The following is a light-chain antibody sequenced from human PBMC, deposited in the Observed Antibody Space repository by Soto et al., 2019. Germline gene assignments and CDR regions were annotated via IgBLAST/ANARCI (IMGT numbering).Light chain of an antibody. V-gene: IGLV1-44*01. CDR3: AAWDDTLNGPL. J-gene: IGLJ2*01. Sequence: QPVLTQPPSASGTPGQTVTISCSGSRSNVGRNAVSWYQQVPGMAPKLLVFATNKRPSGVPDRFSGSASGASASLAISGLQSEDEADDYCAAWDDTLNGPLFGGGTKVTVL. CDR2: ATN. CDR1: RSNVGRNA.